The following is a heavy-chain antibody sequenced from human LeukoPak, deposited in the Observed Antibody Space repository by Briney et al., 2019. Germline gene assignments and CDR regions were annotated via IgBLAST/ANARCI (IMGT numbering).Heavy chain of an antibody. Sequence: ASVKVSCKASGGTFSSYAISWVRQAPGQGLEWMGRIIPILGIANYAQKFQGRITITADKSTSTAYMELSSLRSEDTAVYYCARDLSSLHYWGQGTLVTVSS. V-gene: IGHV1-69*04. J-gene: IGHJ4*02. CDR3: ARDLSSLHY. D-gene: IGHD2/OR15-2a*01. CDR2: IIPILGIA. CDR1: GGTFSSYA.